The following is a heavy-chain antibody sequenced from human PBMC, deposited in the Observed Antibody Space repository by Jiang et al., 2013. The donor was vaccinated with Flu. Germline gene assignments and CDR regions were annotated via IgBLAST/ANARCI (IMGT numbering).Heavy chain of an antibody. V-gene: IGHV1-2*04. Sequence: SGAEVKKPGASVKVSCKASGYTFTGYYMHWVRQAPGQGLEWMGWINPNSGGTNYAQKFQGWVTMTRDTSISTAYMELSRLRSDDTAVYYCARGAPLQQQLGDFDYWGQGTLVTVSS. CDR2: INPNSGGT. CDR3: ARGAPLQQQLGDFDY. D-gene: IGHD6-13*01. J-gene: IGHJ4*02. CDR1: GYTFTGYY.